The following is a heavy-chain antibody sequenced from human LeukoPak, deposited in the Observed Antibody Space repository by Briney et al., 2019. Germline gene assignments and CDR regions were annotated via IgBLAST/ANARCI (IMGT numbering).Heavy chain of an antibody. Sequence: SGTLSLTCGVSGGSITSTNWWSWVRQPPGQGLEWIGEVSLSGLTNYNPSLSSRVIMALDTSKNLLSLHLTSVTAADTAVYYCSRENGAFSPFGHWGQGYLVTVLS. CDR2: VSLSGLT. CDR3: SRENGAFSPFGH. D-gene: IGHD2-8*01. J-gene: IGHJ4*02. CDR1: GGSITSTNW. V-gene: IGHV4-4*02.